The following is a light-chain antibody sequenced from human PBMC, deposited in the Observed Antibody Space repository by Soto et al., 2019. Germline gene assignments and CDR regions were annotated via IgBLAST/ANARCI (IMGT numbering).Light chain of an antibody. CDR2: GAS. CDR3: QQYGGSPLYT. J-gene: IGKJ2*01. Sequence: EIVLTQSPGTLSLSPGDRATLSCRASQSVSSSDLAWYQQKPGQAPRLLIYGASTRATGIPDRFSGSGSGTDFTLTISRLEPEDFAVYYCQQYGGSPLYTFGQWTKLEIK. V-gene: IGKV3-20*01. CDR1: QSVSSSD.